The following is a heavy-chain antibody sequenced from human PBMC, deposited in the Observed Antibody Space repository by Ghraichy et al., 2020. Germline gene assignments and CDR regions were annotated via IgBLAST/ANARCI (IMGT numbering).Heavy chain of an antibody. J-gene: IGHJ4*02. Sequence: GESLNISCAASGFTFDDYAMHWVRQAPGKGLEWVSLISWDGGSTYYADSVKGRFTISRDNSKNSLYLQMNSLRTEDTALYYCAKERNSLDYWGQETLVTVFS. V-gene: IGHV3-43*02. CDR3: AKERNSLDY. D-gene: IGHD4-23*01. CDR1: GFTFDDYA. CDR2: ISWDGGST.